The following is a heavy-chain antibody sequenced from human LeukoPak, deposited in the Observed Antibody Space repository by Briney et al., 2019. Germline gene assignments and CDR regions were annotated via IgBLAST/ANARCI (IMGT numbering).Heavy chain of an antibody. J-gene: IGHJ4*02. Sequence: GGSLRLSCAASGFTFSSYAMHWVRQAPGKGLEWVAVISYDGSNKYYADSVKGRFTISRDNSKNTLYLQMNSLRAEDTAVYYCARDEDSSGHLDYWGQGTLVTVSS. V-gene: IGHV3-30-3*01. CDR2: ISYDGSNK. CDR3: ARDEDSSGHLDY. CDR1: GFTFSSYA. D-gene: IGHD3-22*01.